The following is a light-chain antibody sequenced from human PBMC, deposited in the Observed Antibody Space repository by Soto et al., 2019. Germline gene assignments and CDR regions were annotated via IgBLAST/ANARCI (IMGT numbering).Light chain of an antibody. Sequence: DIHMAQSPPSLSASVGDRVTITCRASHTIVTYLNWYQQKAGKAPSLLIYEASHLQSGVPFRFFGSGSGTDFTLTIDNLQHEDSATYSCQQSHSTPPTFGPGTKLEIK. CDR3: QQSHSTPPT. CDR1: HTIVTY. CDR2: EAS. V-gene: IGKV1-39*01. J-gene: IGKJ2*01.